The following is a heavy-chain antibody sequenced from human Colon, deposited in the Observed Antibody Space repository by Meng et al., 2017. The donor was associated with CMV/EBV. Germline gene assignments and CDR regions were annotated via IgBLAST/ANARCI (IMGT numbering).Heavy chain of an antibody. CDR3: ARDSARPPAYPDAFDV. CDR2: IRYDGNKT. CDR1: GFTFNNFG. J-gene: IGHJ3*01. D-gene: IGHD2-2*01. V-gene: IGHV3-30*02. Sequence: GGSLRLSCAASGFTFNNFGMHWVRQAPGKGLEWVAFIRYDGNKTYYAASVKGRFTISRDNSKNTLYLLLNSVRTEDAAVYYCARDSARPPAYPDAFDVWGQGTVVTVSS.